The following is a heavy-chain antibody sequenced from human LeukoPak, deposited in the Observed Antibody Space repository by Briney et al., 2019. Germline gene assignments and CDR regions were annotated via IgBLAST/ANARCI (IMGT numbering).Heavy chain of an antibody. Sequence: SETLSLTCAVYVGSFSGYYWSWIRQPPGKGLEWIGEINHSGSTNYNSSLKSRVTISVDTSKNQFSLRLSSVTAADTAVYYCARELWFANAPGSWLDPWGQGTLVTVSS. CDR2: INHSGST. V-gene: IGHV4-34*01. J-gene: IGHJ5*02. CDR1: VGSFSGYY. CDR3: ARELWFANAPGSWLDP. D-gene: IGHD3-10*01.